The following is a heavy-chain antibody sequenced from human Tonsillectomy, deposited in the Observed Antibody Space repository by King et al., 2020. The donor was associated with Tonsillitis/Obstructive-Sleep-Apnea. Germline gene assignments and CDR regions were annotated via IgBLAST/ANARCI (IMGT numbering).Heavy chain of an antibody. V-gene: IGHV4-59*08. Sequence: QLQESGPGLVKPSETLSLTCTVSGGSISSYYWSWIRQPPGKGLEWIGHIYYSGNTDYNPSLKSRVTISLDTSKNQFSLKLSSVTAADTAVYYCARHKGGYSYVYHFDYWGQGTLVTVSS. CDR1: GGSISSYY. CDR3: ARHKGGYSYVYHFDY. CDR2: IYYSGNT. J-gene: IGHJ4*02. D-gene: IGHD5-18*01.